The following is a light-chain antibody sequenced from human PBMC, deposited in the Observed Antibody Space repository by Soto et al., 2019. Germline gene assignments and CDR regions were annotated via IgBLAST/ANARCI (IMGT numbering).Light chain of an antibody. Sequence: EIVLTQSPGTLSLSPGEGATLSCTASQSVSSSYLAWYQQNRGQAPRLLIYGASTRATGTPDRFSGSGSGTDFTLTITRLEPEDFAVYYCQQYGSSRWTFGQGTKVEIK. V-gene: IGKV3-20*01. CDR3: QQYGSSRWT. CDR2: GAS. CDR1: QSVSSSY. J-gene: IGKJ1*01.